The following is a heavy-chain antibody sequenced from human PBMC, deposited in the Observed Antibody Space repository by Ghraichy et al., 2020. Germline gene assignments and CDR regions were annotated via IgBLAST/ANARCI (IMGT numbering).Heavy chain of an antibody. V-gene: IGHV3-15*01. J-gene: IGHJ4*02. Sequence: GGSLRLSCAASGLYFPNAWMSWVRQAPGKGLEWVGRIKSKADGETTDYAAPVKGRFTISREDSQNTLYLQMNSLKNEDTAVYYCAHRDGETGNLKDWGQGTLVTVSS. CDR2: IKSKADGETT. D-gene: IGHD3-10*01. CDR1: GLYFPNAW. CDR3: AHRDGETGNLKD.